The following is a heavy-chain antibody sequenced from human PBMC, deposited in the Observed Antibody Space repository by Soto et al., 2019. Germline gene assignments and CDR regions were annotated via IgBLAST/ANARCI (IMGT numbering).Heavy chain of an antibody. J-gene: IGHJ6*02. V-gene: IGHV3-23*01. CDR3: AKWAGIAVAGTSDGMDV. CDR1: GFTFSSYA. Sequence: EVQLLESGGGLVQPGGSLRLSCAASGFTFSSYAMSWVRQAPGKGLEWVSAISGSGGSTNYADSVKGRFTISRDNSKNTLYLKMNSLRAEDTAVYYCAKWAGIAVAGTSDGMDVWGQGTTVTVSS. D-gene: IGHD6-19*01. CDR2: ISGSGGST.